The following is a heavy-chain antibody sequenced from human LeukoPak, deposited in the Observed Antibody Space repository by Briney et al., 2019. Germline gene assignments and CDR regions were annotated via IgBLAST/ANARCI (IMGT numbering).Heavy chain of an antibody. Sequence: GGSLRLSCAASGFTVSSNYMSWVRQAPGKGLEWVSYISSSGSTIYYADSVKGRFTISRDNAKNSLYLQMNSLRAEDTAVYYCASTWIGIDYWGQGTLVTVSS. CDR3: ASTWIGIDY. D-gene: IGHD5-12*01. J-gene: IGHJ4*02. CDR1: GFTVSSNY. CDR2: ISSSGSTI. V-gene: IGHV3-11*01.